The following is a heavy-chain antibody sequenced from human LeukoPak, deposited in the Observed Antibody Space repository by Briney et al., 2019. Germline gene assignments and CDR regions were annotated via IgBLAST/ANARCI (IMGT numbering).Heavy chain of an antibody. V-gene: IGHV3-48*04. Sequence: GGSLRLSCAASGFTFSSYSMNWVRQAPGKGLERVSYISSSSSTIYYADSVKGRFTISRDNAKNSLYLQINSLRAEDTAVYYCARDGGTYDFWSGLADYWGQGTLVTVSS. CDR3: ARDGGTYDFWSGLADY. CDR2: ISSSSSTI. J-gene: IGHJ4*02. D-gene: IGHD3-3*01. CDR1: GFTFSSYS.